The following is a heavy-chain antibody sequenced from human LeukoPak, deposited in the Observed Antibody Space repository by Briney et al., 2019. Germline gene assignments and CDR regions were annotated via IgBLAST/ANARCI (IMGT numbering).Heavy chain of an antibody. V-gene: IGHV4-4*07. D-gene: IGHD6-19*01. CDR2: IYTSGST. CDR3: AKYGGSGWVIDY. CDR1: GGSISSYY. Sequence: SETLSLTCTVSGGSISSYYWSWIRQPAGKGLEWIGRIYTSGSTNYNPSLKSRVTMSVDTSKNQFSLKLTSVTAADTAVYYCAKYGGSGWVIDYWGQGTLVTVSS. J-gene: IGHJ4*02.